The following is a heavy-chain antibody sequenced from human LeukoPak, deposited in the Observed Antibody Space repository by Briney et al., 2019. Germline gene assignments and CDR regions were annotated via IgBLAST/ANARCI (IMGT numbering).Heavy chain of an antibody. CDR1: GFTFSSYA. J-gene: IGHJ4*02. CDR3: ARGVFSSTSCPFDY. V-gene: IGHV3-64*01. D-gene: IGHD2-2*01. Sequence: GGSLRLSCAASGFTFSSYAMHWVRQAPGKGLEYVSAISSNGGSTYYANSVKGRFTISRDNSKNTLYLQMGSLRAEDMAVYYCARGVFSSTSCPFDYWGQGTLVTVSS. CDR2: ISSNGGST.